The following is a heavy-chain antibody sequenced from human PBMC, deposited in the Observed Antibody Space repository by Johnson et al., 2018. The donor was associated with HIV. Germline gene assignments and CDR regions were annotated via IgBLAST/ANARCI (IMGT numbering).Heavy chain of an antibody. CDR1: GFTFSSYG. CDR2: IHYDGSNE. D-gene: IGHD6-13*01. V-gene: IGHV3-30*02. J-gene: IGHJ3*02. CDR3: AKDGGSSWSAFDI. Sequence: QVQLVESGGGLVKPGGSLRLSCAASGFTFSSYGMHWVRQAPGKGLEWVAFIHYDGSNEYYADSVKGRFTISRDNSKNTLYLQMNTLRVEDTAVYYCAKDGGSSWSAFDIWGQGTMVTVSS.